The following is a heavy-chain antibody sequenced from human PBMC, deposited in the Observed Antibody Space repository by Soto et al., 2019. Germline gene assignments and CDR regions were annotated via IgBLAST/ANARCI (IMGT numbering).Heavy chain of an antibody. CDR2: IRGSGDTV. D-gene: IGHD2-21*01. J-gene: IGHJ3*01. CDR1: GFTMSRYA. V-gene: IGHV3-48*01. Sequence: GGSLRLSCAASGFTMSRYAMNWVRQAPGKGLEWISYIRGSGDTVYYAASVRGRFTISRDNTNNLLHLQMDDLRVEDTAIYFCARDIRVRHPIDTFDVWGQGTVVTVSS. CDR3: ARDIRVRHPIDTFDV.